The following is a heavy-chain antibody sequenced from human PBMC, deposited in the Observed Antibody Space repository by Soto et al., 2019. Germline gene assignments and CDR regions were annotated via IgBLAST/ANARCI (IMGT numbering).Heavy chain of an antibody. V-gene: IGHV1-8*01. CDR1: GYTFTSYD. Sequence: QVQLVQSGAEVKKPGASVKVSCKASGYTFTSYDINWVRQATGQGLEWMGWMNPNSGNTGYAQKFQGRVTMTRNTSISTAYMGLSSLRSEDTAVYYCARGLGSSWYMYYYYGMDVWGQGTTVTVSS. J-gene: IGHJ6*02. CDR2: MNPNSGNT. D-gene: IGHD6-13*01. CDR3: ARGLGSSWYMYYYYGMDV.